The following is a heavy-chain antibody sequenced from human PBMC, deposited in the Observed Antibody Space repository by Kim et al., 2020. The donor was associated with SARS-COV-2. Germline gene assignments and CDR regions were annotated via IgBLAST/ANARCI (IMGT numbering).Heavy chain of an antibody. CDR2: INHSGST. CDR3: ARASVRTTVTLGGYYYGMDV. V-gene: IGHV4-34*01. D-gene: IGHD4-17*01. J-gene: IGHJ6*02. Sequence: SETLSLTCAVYGGSFSGYYWSWIRQPPGKGLEWIGEINHSGSTNYNPSLKSRVTISVDTSKNQFSLKLSSVTAADTAVYYCARASVRTTVTLGGYYYGMDVWGQGTTVTVSS. CDR1: GGSFSGYY.